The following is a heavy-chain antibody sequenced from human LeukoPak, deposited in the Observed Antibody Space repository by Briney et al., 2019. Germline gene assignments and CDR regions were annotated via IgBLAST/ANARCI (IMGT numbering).Heavy chain of an antibody. CDR3: AKYPQWLVIGDAFDI. J-gene: IGHJ3*02. CDR2: ISGSGGST. Sequence: GGSLRLSCAASGFTFSSYAMSWVRQAPGKGLEWVSAISGSGGSTYYADSAKGRFTISRDNSKNTLYLQMNSLRAEDTAVYYCAKYPQWLVIGDAFDIWGQGTMVTVSS. D-gene: IGHD6-19*01. CDR1: GFTFSSYA. V-gene: IGHV3-23*01.